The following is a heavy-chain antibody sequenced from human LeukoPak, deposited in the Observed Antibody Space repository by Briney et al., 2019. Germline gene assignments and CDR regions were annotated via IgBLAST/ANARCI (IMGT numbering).Heavy chain of an antibody. D-gene: IGHD3-22*01. J-gene: IGHJ1*01. CDR2: IKTDGSEE. CDR1: GFTFSSYW. CDR3: ATYSSLNRREFQY. Sequence: GGSLRLSCAASGFTFSSYWMNWVRQAPGKGLQWVANIKTDGSEEYYVDSVKGRFTISRDNAKNSLYLQMNSLRAEDTAVYYCATYSSLNRREFQYWGQGTLLTVSS. V-gene: IGHV3-7*01.